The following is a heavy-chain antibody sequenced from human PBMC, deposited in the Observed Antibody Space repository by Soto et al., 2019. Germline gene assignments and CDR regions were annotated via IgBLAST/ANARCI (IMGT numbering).Heavy chain of an antibody. CDR3: ARVYCSGGGCYGIDY. CDR1: GYTFTSYY. J-gene: IGHJ4*02. Sequence: QVQLVQSGAEVKKPGASVKVSCKASGYTFTSYYMHWVRQAPGQGLEWMGIISPSGGSTTYAQKFQGRVRMTRDTSTSTVYMELSSLRSEDTAVYYCARVYCSGGGCYGIDYWGQRTLVTVSS. CDR2: ISPSGGST. D-gene: IGHD2-15*01. V-gene: IGHV1-46*01.